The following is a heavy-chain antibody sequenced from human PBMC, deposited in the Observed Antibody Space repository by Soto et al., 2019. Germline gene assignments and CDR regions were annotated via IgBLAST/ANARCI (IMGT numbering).Heavy chain of an antibody. CDR1: GGSISSSTW. CDR3: ASPWGSFLTGRADALDI. CDR2: IYQNGGT. J-gene: IGHJ3*02. Sequence: QXQLQESGPGLVXPSGTLSLTCAVSGGSISSSTWWSWVRQPPGXXXXWIGEIYQNGGTNYSPSLRSRVTLSVDKSKNQFSLRLNSVTAADTAVYYCASPWGSFLTGRADALDIWGQGTMVTVSS. D-gene: IGHD3-9*01. V-gene: IGHV4-4*02.